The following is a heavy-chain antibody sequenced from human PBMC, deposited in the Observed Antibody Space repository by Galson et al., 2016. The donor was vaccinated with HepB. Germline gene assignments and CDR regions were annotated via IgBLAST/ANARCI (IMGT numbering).Heavy chain of an antibody. J-gene: IGHJ5*01. CDR1: GFTVSTDY. D-gene: IGHD6-19*01. CDR2: IYSGGST. Sequence: SLRLSCAGSGFTVSTDYMSWVRQAPGKGLEWVSIIYSGGSTYYADTVKGRFSISRDNSKNTLYLQMDSPRVEDTAVYYCTRDGWTSNWFGYWGQGTLVTVSS. V-gene: IGHV3-66*02. CDR3: TRDGWTSNWFGY.